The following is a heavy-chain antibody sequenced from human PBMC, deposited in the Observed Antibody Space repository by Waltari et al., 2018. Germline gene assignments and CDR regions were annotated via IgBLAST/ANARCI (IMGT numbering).Heavy chain of an antibody. CDR1: GNSFTSYG. CDR3: ARQPSYYYDSSPYFDL. V-gene: IGHV5-51*01. D-gene: IGHD3-22*01. Sequence: EVQLVKSGAEVKKPGESLKISCKGSGNSFTSYGIGWVGQLPGKVLEWMGIICPGQSDTGYSPSVQAKVTTSAYKSISTAYLQWSSLKASDTAMYYCARQPSYYYDSSPYFDLWGRGTLVTVSS. CDR2: ICPGQSDT. J-gene: IGHJ2*01.